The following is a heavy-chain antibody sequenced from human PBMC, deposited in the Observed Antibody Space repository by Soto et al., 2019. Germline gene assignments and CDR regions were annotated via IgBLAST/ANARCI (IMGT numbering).Heavy chain of an antibody. J-gene: IGHJ6*02. Sequence: QLQLQESGPGLVKPSETLSLTCTVSGCSISSSKYFWGWCRQPPGKGLEWIANIYYSGTTSYNPSLKSRRTRAVNTSKNQFSMKLTSVTAADTSIYYCARHAGGGRFYYGMDVWGQGTTVTVSS. D-gene: IGHD2-15*01. CDR3: ARHAGGGRFYYGMDV. CDR2: IYYSGTT. V-gene: IGHV4-39*01. CDR1: GCSISSSKYF.